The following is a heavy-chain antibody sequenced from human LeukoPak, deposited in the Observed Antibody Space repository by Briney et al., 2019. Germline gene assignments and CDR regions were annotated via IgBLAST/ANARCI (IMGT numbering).Heavy chain of an antibody. J-gene: IGHJ5*02. D-gene: IGHD4-23*01. CDR3: AKENAVDDWFDP. V-gene: IGHV3-9*01. CDR1: GFTFDDYA. Sequence: PGGALRLSCAASGFTFDDYAMHWVRQAPGKGLEWVSGISWNSGSIGYADSVKGRFTISRDNAKNSPYLQMNSLRAEDTALYYCAKENAVDDWFDPWGQGTLVTVSS. CDR2: ISWNSGSI.